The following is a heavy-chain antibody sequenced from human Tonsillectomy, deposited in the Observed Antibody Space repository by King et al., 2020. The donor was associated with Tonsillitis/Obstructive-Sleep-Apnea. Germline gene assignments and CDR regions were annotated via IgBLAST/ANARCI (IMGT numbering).Heavy chain of an antibody. CDR3: ARGYSRTWYFDY. V-gene: IGHV4-59*01. J-gene: IGHJ4*02. CDR2: IYSSGST. D-gene: IGHD6-13*01. Sequence: VQLQESVPGLVKPSETLSLTCTFSGGAISSYYWSWVRQPPGQGLEWIGYIYSSGSTNYNPSLKCRVTMSVDTSKNQFSPKLSSVTAADTAVYYCARGYSRTWYFDYWGQGTLVTVSS. CDR1: GGAISSYY.